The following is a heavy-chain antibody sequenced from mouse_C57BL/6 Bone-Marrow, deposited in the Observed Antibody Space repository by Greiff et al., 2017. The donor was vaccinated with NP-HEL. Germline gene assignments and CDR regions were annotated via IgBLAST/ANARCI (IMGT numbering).Heavy chain of an antibody. CDR1: GYTFTSYG. V-gene: IGHV1-81*01. D-gene: IGHD3-2*02. CDR2: IYPRSGNT. CDR3: ARDSTGYDYAMDY. J-gene: IGHJ4*01. Sequence: QVQLQQSGAELARPGASVKLSCKASGYTFTSYGISWVKQRPGQGLEWIGEIYPRSGNTYYNQKFKGKATLTADQSSSTAYMELRSLTSEDSAVYFCARDSTGYDYAMDYWGQGTSVTVSS.